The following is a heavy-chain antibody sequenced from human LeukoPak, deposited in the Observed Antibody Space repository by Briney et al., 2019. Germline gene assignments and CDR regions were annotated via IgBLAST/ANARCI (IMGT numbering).Heavy chain of an antibody. D-gene: IGHD6-13*01. CDR2: INHSGST. V-gene: IGHV4-34*01. CDR1: GGSFSGYY. CDR3: ARERIAAAVHDY. J-gene: IGHJ4*02. Sequence: SETLSLTCAVYGGSFSGYYWSWIRQPPGKGLEWIGEINHSGSTNYNPSLKSRVTISVDTSKNQFSLKLSSVTAADTAVYYCARERIAAAVHDYWGQGTLVTVSS.